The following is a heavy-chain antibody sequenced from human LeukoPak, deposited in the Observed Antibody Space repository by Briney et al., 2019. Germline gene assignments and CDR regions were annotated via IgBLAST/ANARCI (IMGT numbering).Heavy chain of an antibody. D-gene: IGHD3-3*01. J-gene: IGHJ5*02. CDR3: ARDLHYDFWSGLNWFDP. Sequence: PSETLSLTCAVYGGSFSGYYWSWIRQPPGKGLEWIGEINHSGSTNYNPSLKSRVTISVDKSKNQFSLKLSSVTAADTAVYYCARDLHYDFWSGLNWFDPWGQGTLVTVSS. CDR1: GGSFSGYY. V-gene: IGHV4-34*01. CDR2: INHSGST.